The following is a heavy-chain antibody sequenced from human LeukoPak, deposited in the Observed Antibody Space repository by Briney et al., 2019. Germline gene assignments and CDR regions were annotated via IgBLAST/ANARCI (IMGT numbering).Heavy chain of an antibody. V-gene: IGHV4-39*01. Sequence: SETLSLTCTVSGGSISSSSYYWGWIRQPPGKGLEWIGSIYYSGSTYYNPSLKSRVTISVDTSKNQFSLKLSSVTAADTAVYYCARGTFYDFWSGYSTTLFDYWGQGTLITVSS. D-gene: IGHD3-3*01. J-gene: IGHJ4*02. CDR3: ARGTFYDFWSGYSTTLFDY. CDR2: IYYSGST. CDR1: GGSISSSSYY.